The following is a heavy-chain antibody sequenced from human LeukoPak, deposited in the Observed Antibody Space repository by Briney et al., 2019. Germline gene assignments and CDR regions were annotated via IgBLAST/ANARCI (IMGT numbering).Heavy chain of an antibody. D-gene: IGHD2-8*01. CDR3: VRDKWAYDI. CDR1: GYTFTVYY. V-gene: IGHV1-2*02. J-gene: IGHJ3*02. Sequence: ASLKVSCQASGYTFTVYYMHWVRQAPGQGHAWLGWHQPCSGGSRQGQEYQGRVNMHRDTCIGKVYMEMSSLRSDDTAVYYCVRDKWAYDIWGQGTMVSVS. CDR2: HQPCSGGS.